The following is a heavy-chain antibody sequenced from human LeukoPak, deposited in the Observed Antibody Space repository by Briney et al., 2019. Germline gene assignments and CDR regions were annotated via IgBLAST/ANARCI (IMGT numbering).Heavy chain of an antibody. Sequence: PGGSLRLSCAASGFTFSSYDMHWVRQAPGKGLEWVAVIWYDGTNKYYADSVKGRFTISRDNSMNTVYLQMNSLRAEDTAVYYCARDPYASGSYGDYWGQGTLVTVSS. J-gene: IGHJ4*02. CDR3: ARDPYASGSYGDY. CDR2: IWYDGTNK. CDR1: GFTFSSYD. D-gene: IGHD3-10*01. V-gene: IGHV3-33*01.